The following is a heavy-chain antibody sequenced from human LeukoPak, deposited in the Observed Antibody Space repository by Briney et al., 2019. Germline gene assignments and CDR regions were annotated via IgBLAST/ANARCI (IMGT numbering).Heavy chain of an antibody. CDR1: GFTFSSHW. J-gene: IGHJ4*02. Sequence: GGSLRLSCTVSGFTFSSHWMSWARQAPGKGLEWVANIKQDGSEKNYVDSVRGRFSISRDNAKNSLYLQMNSVRAEDTAVYYCARDLGWYRVDYWGQGTLVTVSS. CDR2: IKQDGSEK. D-gene: IGHD6-19*01. CDR3: ARDLGWYRVDY. V-gene: IGHV3-7*01.